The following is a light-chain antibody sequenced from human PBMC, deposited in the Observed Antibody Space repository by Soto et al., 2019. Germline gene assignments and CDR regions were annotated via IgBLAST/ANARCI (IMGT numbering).Light chain of an antibody. CDR2: GAS. CDR1: QSFTSTS. CDR3: QQYDSSPRT. V-gene: IGKV3-20*01. Sequence: EIVLTQSPGTLSVSPGERATLSCRASQSFTSTSLAWYQQKPGQAPRLLISGASRRAAGIPDRFSGSGSGTEFTLTISRLESEDIEVYYCQQYDSSPRTFGQGTKVDIK. J-gene: IGKJ1*01.